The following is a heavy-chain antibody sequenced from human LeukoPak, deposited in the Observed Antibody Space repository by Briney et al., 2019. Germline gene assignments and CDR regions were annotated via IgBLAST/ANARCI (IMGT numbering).Heavy chain of an antibody. CDR3: ARGAPFYQLLSEYYYYYYMDV. CDR1: GFTFSSYG. D-gene: IGHD2-2*01. J-gene: IGHJ6*03. V-gene: IGHV3-30*03. Sequence: GGSLRLSCAASGFTFSSYGMHWVRQAPGKGLEWVAVISYDGSNKYYADSVKGRFTISRDNAKNSLYLQMNSLRAEDTAVYYCARGAPFYQLLSEYYYYYYMDVWGKGTTVTVSS. CDR2: ISYDGSNK.